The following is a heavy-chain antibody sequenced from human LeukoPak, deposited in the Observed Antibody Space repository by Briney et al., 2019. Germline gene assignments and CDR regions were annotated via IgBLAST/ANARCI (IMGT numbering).Heavy chain of an antibody. Sequence: ASVKVSCKVSGYTLTELSMHWVRQAPGKGLEWMGGFDPEDGEPIYAQKFQGRVTMTEDTSTDTAYMELSSLRSEDTAVYYCATESLTMVRGVRREGAYYYYGMDVWGQGTTVTVSS. CDR1: GYTLTELS. V-gene: IGHV1-24*01. CDR2: FDPEDGEP. CDR3: ATESLTMVRGVRREGAYYYYGMDV. J-gene: IGHJ6*02. D-gene: IGHD3-10*01.